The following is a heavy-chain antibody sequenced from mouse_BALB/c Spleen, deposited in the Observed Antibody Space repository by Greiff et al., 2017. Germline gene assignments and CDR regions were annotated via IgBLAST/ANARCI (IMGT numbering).Heavy chain of an antibody. CDR2: IDPANGNT. CDR1: GFNIKDTY. V-gene: IGHV14-3*02. CDR3: ASGRGYYFDY. J-gene: IGHJ2*01. Sequence: VHVKQSGAELVKPGASVKLSCTASGFNIKDTYMHWVKQRPEQGLEWIGRIDPANGNTKYDPKFQGKATITADTSSNTAYLQLSSLTSEDTAVYYCASGRGYYFDYWGQGTTLTVSS.